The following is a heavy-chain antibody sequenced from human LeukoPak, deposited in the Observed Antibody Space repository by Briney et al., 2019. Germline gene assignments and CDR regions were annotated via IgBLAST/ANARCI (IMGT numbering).Heavy chain of an antibody. Sequence: GGSLRLSCVVSGFTFSDYYMSWIRQAPGKGXXXXSYISSIGSTIXXXDSXKGRFTISRDNAKNSLYLQMNSLRAEDTAVYYCARGRWEVVPFDIWGQGTMVIVSS. J-gene: IGHJ3*02. CDR2: ISSIGSTI. CDR3: ARGRWEVVPFDI. V-gene: IGHV3-11*01. CDR1: GFTFSDYY. D-gene: IGHD3-22*01.